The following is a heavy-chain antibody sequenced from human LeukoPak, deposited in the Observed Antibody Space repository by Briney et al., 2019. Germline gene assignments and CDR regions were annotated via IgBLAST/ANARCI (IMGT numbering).Heavy chain of an antibody. CDR2: IHSSGSTK. V-gene: IGHV3-48*02. CDR1: GFTFSSYA. Sequence: PGGSLRLSCAASGFTFSSYAMSWVRQAPGKGLEWVSYIHSSGSTKYYADSVKGRFTISRDNAENSLYLQMSSLRDEDTAVYYCVRDNYGYHTSVSYDFDFWGQGTLVTVSS. D-gene: IGHD3-10*01. CDR3: VRDNYGYHTSVSYDFDF. J-gene: IGHJ4*02.